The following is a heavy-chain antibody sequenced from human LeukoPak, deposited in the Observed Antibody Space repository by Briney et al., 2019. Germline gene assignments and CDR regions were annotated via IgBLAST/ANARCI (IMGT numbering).Heavy chain of an antibody. Sequence: GGSLRLSCAASGFTFSSYWMTWVRQTPGKGLEWVANIRMDGGEQYYMDSVEGRFTIPRDNAKNSLYLQMYSLRPEDTAVYYCARDKGYNSAYWGRGTLVTVSS. D-gene: IGHD5-24*01. J-gene: IGHJ4*02. V-gene: IGHV3-7*01. CDR3: ARDKGYNSAY. CDR2: IRMDGGEQ. CDR1: GFTFSSYW.